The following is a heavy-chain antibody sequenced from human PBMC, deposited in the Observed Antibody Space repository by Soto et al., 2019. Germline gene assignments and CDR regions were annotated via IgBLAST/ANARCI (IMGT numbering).Heavy chain of an antibody. CDR3: AGGTLGPMDY. J-gene: IGHJ4*02. CDR2: INSDGSST. V-gene: IGHV3-74*01. Sequence: PGGSLRLSCASSVFTFSSYWMHWVRQSPGEGLVWVSRINSDGSSTTYADSVKGRFTISRDSAKNTLYLQMNSLRAEDTAVYYCAGGTLGPMDYWGQGTLVSVSS. D-gene: IGHD2-2*01. CDR1: VFTFSSYW.